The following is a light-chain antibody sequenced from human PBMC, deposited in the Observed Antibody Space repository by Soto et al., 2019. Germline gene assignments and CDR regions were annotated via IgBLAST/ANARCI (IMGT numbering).Light chain of an antibody. CDR3: AAWDDSLSGVV. CDR1: SSNIGSNY. CDR2: RNN. V-gene: IGLV1-47*01. J-gene: IGLJ3*02. Sequence: QSVLTQPPSASGTPGQRVTISCSGSSSNIGSNYVYWYQQLPGTAPKLLIYRNNQRPSGVPDRFSGSKSGTSASLAISGLRSEDEDNYYCAAWDDSLSGVVFGGGTKLTGL.